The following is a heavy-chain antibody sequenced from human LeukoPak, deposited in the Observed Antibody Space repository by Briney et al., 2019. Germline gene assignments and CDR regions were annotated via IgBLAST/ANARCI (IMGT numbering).Heavy chain of an antibody. CDR3: ARDLAVGATADV. CDR2: INPNSGGT. V-gene: IGHV1-2*02. Sequence: ASVKVSCKASGGTFSGYAISWVRQAPGQGLEWMGWINPNSGGTNYAQKFQGRVTMTRDTSISTAYMELSRLRSDDTAVYYCARDLAVGATADVWGQGTTVTVSS. D-gene: IGHD1-26*01. J-gene: IGHJ6*02. CDR1: GGTFSGYA.